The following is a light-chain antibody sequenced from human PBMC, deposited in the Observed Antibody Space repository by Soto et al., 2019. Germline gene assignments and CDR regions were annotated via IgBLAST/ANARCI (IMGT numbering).Light chain of an antibody. Sequence: QSALTQPASVSGSPGQSITISCTGTSSDVGGYNYVSWYQQHPGKAPKLMIYAVSNRPSGVSNRFSGSTSGNAASLTISGLQADDEADYFCCSSAPESTYVFGSGTKVTVL. CDR2: AVS. CDR1: SSDVGGYNY. CDR3: CSSAPESTYV. V-gene: IGLV2-14*01. J-gene: IGLJ1*01.